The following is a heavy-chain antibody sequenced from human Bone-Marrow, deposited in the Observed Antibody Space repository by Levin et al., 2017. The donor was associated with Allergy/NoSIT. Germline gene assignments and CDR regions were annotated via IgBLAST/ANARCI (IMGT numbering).Heavy chain of an antibody. V-gene: IGHV3-74*01. D-gene: IGHD2-2*01. CDR1: GFTFSNYY. J-gene: IGHJ4*02. Sequence: RASVKVSCAASGFTFSNYYMHWVRQAPGKGLVWVSRVISDGSITDYADSVKGRFTISRDNARNTLYLQMNSLRAEDTAVYHCARGGCSSTSCLDNWGQGILVTVSS. CDR2: VISDGSIT. CDR3: ARGGCSSTSCLDN.